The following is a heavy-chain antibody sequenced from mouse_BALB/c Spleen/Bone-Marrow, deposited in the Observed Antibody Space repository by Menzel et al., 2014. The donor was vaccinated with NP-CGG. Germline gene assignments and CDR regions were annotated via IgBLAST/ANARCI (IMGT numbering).Heavy chain of an antibody. J-gene: IGHJ3*01. CDR1: GFTFSSYA. D-gene: IGHD1-2*01. V-gene: IGHV5-6-5*01. CDR2: ISSGGST. Sequence: EVNVVESGGGLVKPGGSLKLSCAASGFTFSSYAMSWVRQTPEKRLEWVASISSGGSTYYPDRVKGRFTISRDNARKILYLQMSSLRSEDTAMYYCARAGFTASAGFAYWNQGPLITVSA. CDR3: ARAGFTASAGFAY.